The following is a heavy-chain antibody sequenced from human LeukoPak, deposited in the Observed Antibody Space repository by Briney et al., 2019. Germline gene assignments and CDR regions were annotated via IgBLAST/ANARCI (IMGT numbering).Heavy chain of an antibody. CDR3: ARVPGGEGTADDY. Sequence: SETLSLTCSVSGGSVSSGSYYWSWIRQPPGKGLEWVGHIYYSGSTYYNPSLKRRVTISVDTSKNQFSLKLSSVTAADTAVYDCARVPGGEGTADDYWGQGTLVSVSS. J-gene: IGHJ4*02. D-gene: IGHD3-10*01. CDR2: IYYSGST. CDR1: GGSVSSGSYY. V-gene: IGHV4-61*01.